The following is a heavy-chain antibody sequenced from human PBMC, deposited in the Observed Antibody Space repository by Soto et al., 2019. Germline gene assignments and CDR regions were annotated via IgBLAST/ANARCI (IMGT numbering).Heavy chain of an antibody. V-gene: IGHV3-30*18. J-gene: IGHJ4*02. CDR1: GFTFSSYG. Sequence: QVQLVESGGGVVQPGRSLRLSCAASGFTFSSYGMHWVRQAPGKGLEWVAVISYDGSNKYYADSVKGRFTISRDNSKNTLYLQMNSLRAEDTAVYYCAKQGITIFGVVRFDYWGQGTLVTVSS. CDR3: AKQGITIFGVVRFDY. D-gene: IGHD3-3*01. CDR2: ISYDGSNK.